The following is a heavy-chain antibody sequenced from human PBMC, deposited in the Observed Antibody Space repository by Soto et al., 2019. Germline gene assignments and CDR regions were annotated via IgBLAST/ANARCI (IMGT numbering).Heavy chain of an antibody. D-gene: IGHD3-3*01. CDR1: GFTFSRYS. Sequence: PGGSLRLSCAASGFTFSRYSMNWVRQAPGKGLEWVSYISSSSSTIYYADSVKGRFTISRDNAKNSLYLQMNSLRDEDTAVYYCAGDHRFGVYYYGMDVWGQGTTVTVSS. CDR2: ISSSSSTI. J-gene: IGHJ6*02. CDR3: AGDHRFGVYYYGMDV. V-gene: IGHV3-48*02.